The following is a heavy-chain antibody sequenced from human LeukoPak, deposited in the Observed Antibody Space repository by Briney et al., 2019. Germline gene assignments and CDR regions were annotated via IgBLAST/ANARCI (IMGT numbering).Heavy chain of an antibody. CDR3: ASGVQLWFPFDY. CDR2: ISYDGSNK. Sequence: GGSLRLSCAASGFTFSSYAMHWVRQAPGKGLEWVAVISYDGSNKYYADSVKGRFTISRDNSKNTLYLQMNSPRAEDTAAYYCASGVQLWFPFDYWGQGTLVTVSS. V-gene: IGHV3-30-3*01. J-gene: IGHJ4*02. CDR1: GFTFSSYA. D-gene: IGHD5-18*01.